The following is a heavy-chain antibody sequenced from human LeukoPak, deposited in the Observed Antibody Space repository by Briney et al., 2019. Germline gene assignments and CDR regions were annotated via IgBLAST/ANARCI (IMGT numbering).Heavy chain of an antibody. CDR2: VNPHSGGT. J-gene: IGHJ4*02. Sequence: GASVKVSCKTSGYTFTDFYIHWVRQAPGQGLEFMGWVNPHSGGTSYAAKSRGRVTLTRDTSTTTSYMDLSSLTSDGTAVYYCAKDFVVVPGNVNYFDYWGQGTLVTVSS. CDR1: GYTFTDFY. CDR3: AKDFVVVPGNVNYFDY. V-gene: IGHV1-2*02. D-gene: IGHD2-21*02.